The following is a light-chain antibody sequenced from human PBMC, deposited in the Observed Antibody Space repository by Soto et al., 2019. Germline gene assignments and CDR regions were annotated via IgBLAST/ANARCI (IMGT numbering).Light chain of an antibody. J-gene: IGLJ2*01. CDR3: AAWDDSLSRVV. CDR1: SSNIGTNY. CDR2: RNN. Sequence: QSVLTQPPSASGTPGQRVTITCSGSSSNIGTNYVYWYQQRPGTAPRLLIYRNNQRPSGVPDRFSGSKSGTSASLAISGLRSEDEADYYCAAWDDSLSRVVFGGGTKLTVL. V-gene: IGLV1-47*01.